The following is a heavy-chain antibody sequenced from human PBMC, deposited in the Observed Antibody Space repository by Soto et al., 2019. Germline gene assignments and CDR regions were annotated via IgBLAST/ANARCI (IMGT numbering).Heavy chain of an antibody. Sequence: PGGSLRLSCAASGFTFDDYAMHWVRQAPGKGLEWVSGISWNSGSIGYADSVKGRFTISRDNAKNSLYLQMNSLRAEDTALYYCAKDSAGSCSSTSCPRDDGMDVWGQGTTVTVSS. CDR1: GFTFDDYA. D-gene: IGHD2-2*01. V-gene: IGHV3-9*01. CDR3: AKDSAGSCSSTSCPRDDGMDV. J-gene: IGHJ6*02. CDR2: ISWNSGSI.